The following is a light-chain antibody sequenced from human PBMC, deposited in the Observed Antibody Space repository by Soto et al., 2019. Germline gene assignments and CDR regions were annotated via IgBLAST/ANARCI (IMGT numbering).Light chain of an antibody. CDR3: SSYTTISTYV. CDR1: SRAVGGYNY. J-gene: IGLJ1*01. V-gene: IGLV2-14*01. CDR2: DVR. Sequence: QSLLAQPAPLSGSSGQSNTISCTGTSRAVGGYNYVSWYQQHPGKAPKLMIYDVRNRPSGVSNRFSGSKSVNTASLTISGLQAEDEADYYCSSYTTISTYVFGTGTKVTVL.